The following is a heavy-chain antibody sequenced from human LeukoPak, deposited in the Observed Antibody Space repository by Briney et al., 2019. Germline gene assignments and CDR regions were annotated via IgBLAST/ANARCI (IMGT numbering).Heavy chain of an antibody. J-gene: IGHJ4*02. CDR2: ISYDGSNK. CDR1: AFTFSNYT. D-gene: IGHD5-12*01. V-gene: IGHV3-30-3*01. Sequence: GGSLRLSCAASAFTFSNYTMHWVRQAPGKGLEWVAVISYDGSNKYYADSVKGRFTISRDNSKNTLHLQMNSLRGEDTAVYYCARIPRTWLRFPYFDYWGQGTLVTVSS. CDR3: ARIPRTWLRFPYFDY.